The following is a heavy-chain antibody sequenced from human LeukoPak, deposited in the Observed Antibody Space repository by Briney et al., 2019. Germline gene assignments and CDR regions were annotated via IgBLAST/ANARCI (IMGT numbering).Heavy chain of an antibody. J-gene: IGHJ6*04. CDR3: AELGITMIGGV. CDR1: GFTFSSYE. CDR2: ISSSGSTI. Sequence: AGGSLRLSCAASGFTFSSYEMHWLRQAPGKGVEWVSYISSSGSTIYYADSVKARFTISRDNAKNSLYLQMNSLRAEDTAVYYCAELGITMIGGVWGKGTTVTISS. V-gene: IGHV3-48*03. D-gene: IGHD3-10*02.